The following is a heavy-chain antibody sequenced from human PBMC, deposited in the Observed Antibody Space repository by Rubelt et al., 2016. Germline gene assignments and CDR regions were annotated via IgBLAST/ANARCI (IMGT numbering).Heavy chain of an antibody. CDR3: AKSGVIVATTHFDY. V-gene: IGHV3-23*01. J-gene: IGHJ4*02. Sequence: GGSLRLSCAASGFTFSNYAMSWVRQAPGKGLEWVSTITISGGSTDYADSLKGGFPISRENSKNTLFLQMNSLRAEDTAVYYCAKSGVIVATTHFDYWGQGTLVTVSS. CDR1: GFTFSNYA. D-gene: IGHD5-12*01. CDR2: ITISGGST.